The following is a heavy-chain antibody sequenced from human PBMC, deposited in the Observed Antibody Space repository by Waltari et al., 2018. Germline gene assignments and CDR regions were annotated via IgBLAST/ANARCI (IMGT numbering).Heavy chain of an antibody. Sequence: GGSISSSNWWSWVRQPPGKGLEWIGEIYHRGSSNYNPSLTSRVTISGDKSKNQFSLKLSSVTAADTAVYYCARGRAAARRIFDYWGQGTLVTVSS. CDR1: GGSISSSNW. CDR3: ARGRAAARRIFDY. D-gene: IGHD6-13*01. CDR2: IYHRGSS. J-gene: IGHJ4*02. V-gene: IGHV4-4*02.